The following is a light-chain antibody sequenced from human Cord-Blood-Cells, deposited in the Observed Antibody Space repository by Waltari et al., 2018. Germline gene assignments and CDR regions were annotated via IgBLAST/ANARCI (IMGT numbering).Light chain of an antibody. Sequence: QSALTQPASVSGSPGQSITISCTGTSSDVGSYNLVSWYQQHPDKAPKLMIYEGSKRPSGVSNRFSGSKSGNTVSLTISGLQAEDEADYYCCSYAGSSTYVFGTGTKVTVL. J-gene: IGLJ1*01. CDR1: SSDVGSYNL. CDR2: EGS. CDR3: CSYAGSSTYV. V-gene: IGLV2-23*01.